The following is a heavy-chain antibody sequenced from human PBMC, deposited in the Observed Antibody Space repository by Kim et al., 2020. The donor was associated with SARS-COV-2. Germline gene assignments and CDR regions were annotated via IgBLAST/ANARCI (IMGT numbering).Heavy chain of an antibody. Sequence: GGSLRLSCGGSGFTFSHAWMGWVRQAPGKGLEWVARVKSKVDGGTTDHAAPVRGRFSISRDDSKSMLYLQMNSLKTEDTAVYFCTTQKLGGAFHNWGQGTLVTVSS. CDR2: VKSKVDGGTT. CDR3: TTQKLGGAFHN. V-gene: IGHV3-15*01. J-gene: IGHJ4*02. CDR1: GFTFSHAW. D-gene: IGHD6-13*01.